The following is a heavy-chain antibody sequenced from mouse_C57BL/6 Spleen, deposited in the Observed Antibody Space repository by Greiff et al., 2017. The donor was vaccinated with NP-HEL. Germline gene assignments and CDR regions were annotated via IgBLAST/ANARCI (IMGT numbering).Heavy chain of an antibody. CDR2: INYDGSST. Sequence: DVKLVESEGGLVQPGSSMKLSCTASGFTFSDYYMAWVRQVPEKGLEWVANINYDGSSTYYLDSLKSRFIISRDNAKNILYLQMSSLKSEDTATYYCARYDYAMDYWGQGTSVTVSS. CDR3: ARYDYAMDY. V-gene: IGHV5-16*01. D-gene: IGHD2-10*02. J-gene: IGHJ4*01. CDR1: GFTFSDYY.